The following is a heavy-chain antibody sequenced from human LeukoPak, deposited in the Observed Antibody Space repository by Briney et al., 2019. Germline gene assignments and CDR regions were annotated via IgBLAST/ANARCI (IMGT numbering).Heavy chain of an antibody. CDR2: INPNSGGT. Sequence: ASVKVSCKASGYTFTGFYMHWVRQAPGQGLEWMGWINPNSGGTNYAQKFQGRVTMTRDTSISTAYMELSRLRSDDTAVYYCARDPQWLARGGLDYWGQGTLVTVSS. J-gene: IGHJ4*02. CDR3: ARDPQWLARGGLDY. D-gene: IGHD6-19*01. CDR1: GYTFTGFY. V-gene: IGHV1-2*02.